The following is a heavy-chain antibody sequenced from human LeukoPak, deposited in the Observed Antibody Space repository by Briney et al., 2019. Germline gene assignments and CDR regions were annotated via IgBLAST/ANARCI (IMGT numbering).Heavy chain of an antibody. CDR2: ISSSGSTV. Sequence: GGSLRLSCAASGFTFSDYYMSWIRQAPGKGLEWVSYISSSGSTVYYADSVKGRFTISRDNAKNSLYLQMNSLRAEDTAVYYCARGEFYFDTSASASFDYWGQGALVTVAS. D-gene: IGHD3-22*01. J-gene: IGHJ4*02. V-gene: IGHV3-11*01. CDR3: ARGEFYFDTSASASFDY. CDR1: GFTFSDYY.